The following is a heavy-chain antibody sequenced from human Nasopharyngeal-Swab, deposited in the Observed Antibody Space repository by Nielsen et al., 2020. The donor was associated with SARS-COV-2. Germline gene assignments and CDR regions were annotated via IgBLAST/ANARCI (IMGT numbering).Heavy chain of an antibody. J-gene: IGHJ4*02. CDR2: ISSSGSTI. CDR3: ARRDTAMVLTDY. V-gene: IGHV3-48*02. Sequence: VRQAPGKGLEWVSYISSSGSTIYYADSVKGRFTISRDNAKNSLYLQMNSLRDEDTAVYYCARRDTAMVLTDYWGQGTLVTVSS. D-gene: IGHD5-18*01.